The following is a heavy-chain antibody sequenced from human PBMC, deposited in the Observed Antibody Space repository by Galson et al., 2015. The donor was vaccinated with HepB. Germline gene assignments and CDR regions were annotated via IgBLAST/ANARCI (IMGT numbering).Heavy chain of an antibody. CDR3: ARASYYYGSGSFDY. CDR1: GFTFSSYW. D-gene: IGHD3-10*01. CDR2: IKQDGSEK. Sequence: SLRLSCAASGFTFSSYWMSWVRQAPGKGLEWVANIKQDGSEKYYVDSVKGRFTISRDNAKNSLYLQMNSLRAEDTAVYYCARASYYYGSGSFDYWGQGTLVTVSS. V-gene: IGHV3-7*04. J-gene: IGHJ4*02.